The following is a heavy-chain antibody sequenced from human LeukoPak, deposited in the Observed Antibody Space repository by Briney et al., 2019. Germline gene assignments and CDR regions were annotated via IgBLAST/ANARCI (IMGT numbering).Heavy chain of an antibody. CDR2: ISAYNGNT. D-gene: IGHD3-3*01. J-gene: IGHJ4*02. CDR1: GYTFTTYG. Sequence: GASVKVSCKASGYTFTTYGISWVRQAPGQGLEWMGWISAYNGNTNYPQKFQGRVTMTTDTSTSTVYMELSSLRSEDTAVYYCARGGNGDFWSGYYTLPSYFDYWGQGTLVTVSS. V-gene: IGHV1-18*01. CDR3: ARGGNGDFWSGYYTLPSYFDY.